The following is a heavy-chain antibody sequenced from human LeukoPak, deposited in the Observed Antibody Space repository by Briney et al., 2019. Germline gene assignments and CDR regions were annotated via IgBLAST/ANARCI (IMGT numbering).Heavy chain of an antibody. CDR2: ISAYKGNT. CDR3: ARVTDYDILTGYPEFDY. J-gene: IGHJ4*02. D-gene: IGHD3-9*01. Sequence: GPSAKVSCKPSGYIFTSYGISWVRHAPGQGLEWMGWISAYKGNTKYARKLQGRVTMTTDTSTNTAYMELRSLRSDDTAVYYCARVTDYDILTGYPEFDYWGQGTLVTVSS. CDR1: GYIFTSYG. V-gene: IGHV1-18*01.